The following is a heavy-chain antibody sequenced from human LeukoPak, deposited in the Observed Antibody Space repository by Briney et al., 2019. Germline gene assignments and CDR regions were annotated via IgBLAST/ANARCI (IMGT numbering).Heavy chain of an antibody. CDR1: GFTFSSYA. J-gene: IGHJ4*02. CDR2: IRGSGGST. D-gene: IGHD1-26*01. CDR3: AKGGVGPTYYFDY. V-gene: IGHV3-23*01. Sequence: GGSLRLSCAASGFTFSSYAMSWVRQAPGKGLEWVSAIRGSGGSTYYADSVKGRFTISRDNSRNTLYLQMNSLRAEDTAVYYCAKGGVGPTYYFDYWGQGTLVTVSS.